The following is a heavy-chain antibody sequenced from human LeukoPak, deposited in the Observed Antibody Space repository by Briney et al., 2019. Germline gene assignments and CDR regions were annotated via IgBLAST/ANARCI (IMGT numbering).Heavy chain of an antibody. CDR1: GFTFDDYA. Sequence: PGRSLRLSCAASGFTFDDYAMHWVRQAPGKGLEWVSGISWNSGSIGYADSVKGRFTISRDNAKNSLYLQMNSLRAEDTALYYCAKALWFGEIYYYYGMDVWGQGTTVTVSS. J-gene: IGHJ6*02. CDR3: AKALWFGEIYYYYGMDV. CDR2: ISWNSGSI. D-gene: IGHD3-10*01. V-gene: IGHV3-9*01.